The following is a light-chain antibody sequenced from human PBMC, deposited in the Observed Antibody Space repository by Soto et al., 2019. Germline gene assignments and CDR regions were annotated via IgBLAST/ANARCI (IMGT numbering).Light chain of an antibody. V-gene: IGKV1-5*01. J-gene: IGKJ2*01. CDR1: QSISTW. CDR2: DAS. CDR3: QQYNSYPYT. Sequence: DIQMTQSPSTVSASVGDGVTITCRASQSISTWLAWYQQKPGKAPNLLIYDASTLESGGPPGFSGSGSGTEFTLTISSLQPDDSATYYCQQYNSYPYTFGQGTKLEIK.